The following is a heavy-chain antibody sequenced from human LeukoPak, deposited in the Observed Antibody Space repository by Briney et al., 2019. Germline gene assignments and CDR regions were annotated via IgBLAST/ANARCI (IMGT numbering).Heavy chain of an antibody. CDR1: GGSFSGYY. J-gene: IGHJ4*02. CDR3: ARVPPYGSGREYFDY. Sequence: PSETLSLTCAVYGGSFSGYYWSWIRQPPGKGLEWIGEINHSGSTNYNPSLKSRVTISVDTSKNQFTLKLSSVTAADTAVYYCARVPPYGSGREYFDYWGQGTLVTVSS. V-gene: IGHV4-34*01. CDR2: INHSGST. D-gene: IGHD3-10*01.